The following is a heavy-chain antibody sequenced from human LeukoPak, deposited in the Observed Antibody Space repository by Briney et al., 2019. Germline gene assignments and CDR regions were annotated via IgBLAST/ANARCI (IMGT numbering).Heavy chain of an antibody. CDR1: GFIFSSYW. CDR3: ARVEYSYGYYFDY. D-gene: IGHD5-18*01. Sequence: GGSLRLSCAASGFIFSSYWMTWVRQAPGKGLEWVANIKQDGSEKYYVDSVKGRFTISRDNAKNSLYLQMNSLRAEDTAVYYCARVEYSYGYYFDYWGQGTLVTVSS. CDR2: IKQDGSEK. J-gene: IGHJ4*02. V-gene: IGHV3-7*01.